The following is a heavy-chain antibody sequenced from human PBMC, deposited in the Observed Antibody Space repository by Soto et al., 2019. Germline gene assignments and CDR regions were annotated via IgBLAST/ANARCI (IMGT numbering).Heavy chain of an antibody. V-gene: IGHV4-59*01. CDR2: VYYTGST. D-gene: IGHD6-19*01. Sequence: SETLSLTCSVSGGSISGSYWSWIRQSPGKGLEWLGYVYYTGSTNYSPSLRSRVSISVDTSKNEFSLRLSSVTAADTAVYFCARSVAVPGAHTDYWGQGTQVTVSX. CDR1: GGSISGSY. CDR3: ARSVAVPGAHTDY. J-gene: IGHJ4*02.